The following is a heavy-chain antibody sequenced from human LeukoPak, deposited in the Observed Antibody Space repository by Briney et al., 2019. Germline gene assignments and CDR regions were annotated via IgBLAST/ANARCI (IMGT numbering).Heavy chain of an antibody. CDR3: ARDTYQVVVKKRGFDP. CDR2: ISAYDGNT. V-gene: IGHV1-18*01. Sequence: ASVKVSCKASGYTFTSYGISWVRQAPGQGLEWMGWISAYDGNTNYAQKLQGRVTMTTDTSTSTAYMELRSLRSDDTAVYYCARDTYQVVVKKRGFDPWGQGTLVTVSS. D-gene: IGHD3-22*01. J-gene: IGHJ5*02. CDR1: GYTFTSYG.